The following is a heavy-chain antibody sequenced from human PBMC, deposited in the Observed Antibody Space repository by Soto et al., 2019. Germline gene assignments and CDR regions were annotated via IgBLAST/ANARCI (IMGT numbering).Heavy chain of an antibody. V-gene: IGHV1-18*01. CDR2: ISAYNGNT. Sequence: QVQLVQSGAEVKKPGASVKVSCKTSGYSFTTYGISWVRQAPGQGLEWMGWISAYNGNTNYAQKLQDRVTMTKDTCASTAYMEMRGLRSGDTAGYYCAREGPAPYYSSSMDGWGQGSRVTVSS. CDR3: AREGPAPYYSSSMDG. J-gene: IGHJ6*02. CDR1: GYSFTTYG.